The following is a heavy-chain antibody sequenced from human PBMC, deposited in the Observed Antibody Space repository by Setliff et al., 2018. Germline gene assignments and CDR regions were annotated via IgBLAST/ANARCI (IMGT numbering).Heavy chain of an antibody. Sequence: PSETLSLTCAVSNFSVNSGYTWGWIRQPPGKGLEWIGIMFDNVGTFYNPSLKSRVTMSVDTSKGESSLKLTFVTAADTAVYYCASQRLARYFDNWGQGTLGTSPQ. CDR2: MFDNVGT. J-gene: IGHJ4*02. CDR3: ASQRLARYFDN. CDR1: NFSVNSGYT. D-gene: IGHD2-21*01. V-gene: IGHV4-38-2*01.